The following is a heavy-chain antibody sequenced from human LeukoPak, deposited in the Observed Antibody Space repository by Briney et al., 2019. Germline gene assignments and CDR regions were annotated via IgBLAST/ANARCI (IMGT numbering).Heavy chain of an antibody. CDR2: IYSGGSGGST. D-gene: IGHD3-3*01. J-gene: IGHJ4*02. CDR1: GFTVSSNY. CDR3: ARDDFWGGYYFDY. Sequence: PGGSLRLSCAASGFTVSSNYVSWVRQAPGKGLEWVSVIYSGGSGGSTYYADSVKGRFTISRDNSKNTLYLQMNSLRVEDTAVYYCARDDFWGGYYFDYWGQGTLVTVSS. V-gene: IGHV3-66*02.